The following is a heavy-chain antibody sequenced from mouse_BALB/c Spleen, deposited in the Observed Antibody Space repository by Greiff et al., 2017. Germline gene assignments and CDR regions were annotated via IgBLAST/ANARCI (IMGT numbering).Heavy chain of an antibody. Sequence: EVKVVESGGGLVKPGGSLKLSCAASGFTFSSYTMSWVRQTPEKRLEWVATISSGGSYTYYPDSVKGRFTISRDNAKNTLYLQMSSLKSEDTAMYYCPRDRTTVRGDYFDYWGQGTTLTVSS. V-gene: IGHV5-6-4*01. J-gene: IGHJ2*01. CDR2: ISSGGSYT. CDR3: PRDRTTVRGDYFDY. D-gene: IGHD1-1*01. CDR1: GFTFSSYT.